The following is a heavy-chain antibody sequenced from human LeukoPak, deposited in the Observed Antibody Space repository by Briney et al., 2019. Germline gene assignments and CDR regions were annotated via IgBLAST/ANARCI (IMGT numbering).Heavy chain of an antibody. J-gene: IGHJ4*02. CDR1: GFTFSSYG. CDR2: ISGSGGST. CDR3: AKDWSVVIYDYVWGSYRCSLDY. V-gene: IGHV3-23*01. Sequence: GGSLRLSCAASGFTFSSYGMSWVRQAPGKGLEWVSAISGSGGSTYYADSVKGRFTISRDNSKNTLYLQMNSLRAEDTAVYYCAKDWSVVIYDYVWGSYRCSLDYWGQGTLVTVSS. D-gene: IGHD3-16*02.